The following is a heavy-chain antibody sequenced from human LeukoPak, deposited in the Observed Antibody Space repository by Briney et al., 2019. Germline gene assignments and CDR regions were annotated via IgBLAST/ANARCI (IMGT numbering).Heavy chain of an antibody. CDR2: IKPNSGGT. CDR1: GYTFTDYY. D-gene: IGHD6-19*01. CDR3: AREPVTCTLNFFDP. V-gene: IGHV1-2*02. Sequence: GASVKVSCKASGYTFTDYYLHWVRQAPGQGLEWMGWIKPNSGGTNYAHKFQGRVTMTRDTSLNTAYMELNRLISDDTAVYYCAREPVTCTLNFFDPWGQGALVTVTS. J-gene: IGHJ5*02.